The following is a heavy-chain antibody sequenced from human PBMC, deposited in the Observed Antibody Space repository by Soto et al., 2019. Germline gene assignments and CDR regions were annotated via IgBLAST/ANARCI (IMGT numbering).Heavy chain of an antibody. CDR1: GYSFTLYW. V-gene: IGHV5-51*01. D-gene: IGHD3-22*01. CDR3: AXFRITMIVVATYRAFDI. J-gene: IGHJ3*02. CDR2: IYPGDSDT. Sequence: GQALKISCEASGYSFTLYWIGWGRQMPVKGLGWMGIIYPGDSDTRYSPSFQVQVTISADKSISTAYLQWSSLKASDTAMYYCAXFRITMIVVATYRAFDIWGQGTMVTVSS.